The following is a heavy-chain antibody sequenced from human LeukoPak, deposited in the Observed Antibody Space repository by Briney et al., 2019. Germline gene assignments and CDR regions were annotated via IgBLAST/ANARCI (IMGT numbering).Heavy chain of an antibody. CDR2: IKQDGSEK. D-gene: IGHD1-14*01. Sequence: GGSLRLSCAASRFTFSSYWMSWVRQAPGKGLEWVANIKQDGSEKYYVDSVKGRFTISRDNAKNSLYMQMNSLRAEDTAVYYCARGITSQNVVLEYYYYYYMDVWGKGTTVTVSS. J-gene: IGHJ6*03. CDR3: ARGITSQNVVLEYYYYYYMDV. V-gene: IGHV3-7*01. CDR1: RFTFSSYW.